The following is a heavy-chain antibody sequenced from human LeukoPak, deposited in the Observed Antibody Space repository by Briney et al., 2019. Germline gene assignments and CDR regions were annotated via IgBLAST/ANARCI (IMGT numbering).Heavy chain of an antibody. CDR1: GWSFNDYY. D-gene: IGHD2-2*01. CDR3: ARGQVPAARGYNWFDP. Sequence: SETLSLTCAVYGWSFNDYYWNWIRQPPGMGLEWIGEVNARGDTNYNPSLKSRVTISVDTSKNQFSLRLTSMIAAHTAVYYCARGQVPAARGYNWFDPWGQGTLVTVSS. V-gene: IGHV4-34*01. CDR2: VNARGDT. J-gene: IGHJ5*02.